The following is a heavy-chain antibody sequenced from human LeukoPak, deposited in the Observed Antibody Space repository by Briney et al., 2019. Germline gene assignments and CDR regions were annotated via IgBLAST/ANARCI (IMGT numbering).Heavy chain of an antibody. D-gene: IGHD1-14*01. Sequence: QPGGSLRLSCAASGFTFSSYAMSWVRQAPGKGLVWVSRINTDGMSTSYADSVEGRFIISRDNAKNTLYLQMSSLRAEDTAVYFCTRDRNGPFDIWGQGTMVTVSS. CDR1: GFTFSSYA. CDR3: TRDRNGPFDI. J-gene: IGHJ3*02. V-gene: IGHV3-74*01. CDR2: INTDGMST.